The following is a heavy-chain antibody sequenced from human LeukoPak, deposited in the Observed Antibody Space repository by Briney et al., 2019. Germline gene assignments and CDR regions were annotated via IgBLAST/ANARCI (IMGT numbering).Heavy chain of an antibody. Sequence: PSETLSLTCTVSGGSISSYYWSWIRQPPGKGLEWIGNIYDRGSTKYNPSLKSRVTISVDTSKNQFSLRLSSVTAADTAVYYCARIRLYAMDVWGQGTTVTVSS. CDR3: ARIRLYAMDV. CDR1: GGSISSYY. V-gene: IGHV4-59*01. CDR2: IYDRGST. J-gene: IGHJ6*02.